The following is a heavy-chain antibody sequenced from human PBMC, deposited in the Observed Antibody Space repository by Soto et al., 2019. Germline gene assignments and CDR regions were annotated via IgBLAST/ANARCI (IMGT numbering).Heavy chain of an antibody. CDR1: GGTFSSYA. V-gene: IGHV1-69*01. J-gene: IGHJ6*02. D-gene: IGHD3-10*01. CDR3: AREGRSGSKNYYYYGMDV. Sequence: QVQLVQSGAEVKKPGSSVKVSCKASGGTFSSYAISWVRQAPGQGLEWMGGIIPIFGTANYAQKFQGRVTITADESTSTAYMELSRLRSEDTAVYYCAREGRSGSKNYYYYGMDVWGQGTTVTVSS. CDR2: IIPIFGTA.